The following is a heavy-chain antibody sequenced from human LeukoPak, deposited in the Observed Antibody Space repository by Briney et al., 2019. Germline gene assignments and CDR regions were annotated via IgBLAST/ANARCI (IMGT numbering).Heavy chain of an antibody. J-gene: IGHJ4*02. Sequence: GGSLRLSCAASGFTFSSYSMNWVRQAPGKGLEWVSYISSSSSTIYYAGSVKGRFTISRDDAKNSLYLQMNSLRAEDTAVYYCARRYVWGSYRSYYFDYWGQGTLVTVSS. D-gene: IGHD3-16*02. V-gene: IGHV3-48*04. CDR3: ARRYVWGSYRSYYFDY. CDR1: GFTFSSYS. CDR2: ISSSSSTI.